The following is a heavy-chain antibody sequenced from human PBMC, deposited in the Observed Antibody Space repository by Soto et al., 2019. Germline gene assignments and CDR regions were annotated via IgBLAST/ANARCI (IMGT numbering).Heavy chain of an antibody. J-gene: IGHJ4*02. CDR1: GYTFTGYY. CDR3: ARDKTIAAAGIFDC. D-gene: IGHD6-13*01. V-gene: IGHV1-2*04. Sequence: VASVKVSCKASGYTFTGYYMHWVRQAPGQGLEWMGWINPNSGGTNYAQKFQGWVTMTRDTSISTACMELSRLRSDDTAVYYCARDKTIAAAGIFDCWGQGTLVTVSS. CDR2: INPNSGGT.